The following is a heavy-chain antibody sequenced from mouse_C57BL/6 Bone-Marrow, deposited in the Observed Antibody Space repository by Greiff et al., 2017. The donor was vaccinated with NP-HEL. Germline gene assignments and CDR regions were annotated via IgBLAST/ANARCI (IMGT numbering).Heavy chain of an antibody. CDR3: ARTGGTGDFDY. V-gene: IGHV5-16*01. J-gene: IGHJ2*01. Sequence: EVQLVESEGGLVQPGSSMKLSCTASGFTFSDYYMAWVRQVPEKGLEWVANINYDGSSTYYLDSLKSRFIIPRDNAKNILYLQMSSLKSEDTATYYCARTGGTGDFDYWGQGTTLTVSS. CDR2: INYDGSST. CDR1: GFTFSDYY. D-gene: IGHD4-1*01.